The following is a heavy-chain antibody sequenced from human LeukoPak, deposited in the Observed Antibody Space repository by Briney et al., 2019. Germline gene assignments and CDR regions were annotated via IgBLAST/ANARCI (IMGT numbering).Heavy chain of an antibody. Sequence: GASVKVSCKASGYTFTGYYMHWVRQAPGQGLEWMGWINPNSGGTNYAQKFQGRVTMTRDTSISTAYMELSRLRSDDTAVYYCARDRGGGSYENDYWGQGTLVTVSS. CDR1: GYTFTGYY. J-gene: IGHJ4*02. CDR2: INPNSGGT. V-gene: IGHV1-2*02. CDR3: ARDRGGGSYENDY. D-gene: IGHD1-26*01.